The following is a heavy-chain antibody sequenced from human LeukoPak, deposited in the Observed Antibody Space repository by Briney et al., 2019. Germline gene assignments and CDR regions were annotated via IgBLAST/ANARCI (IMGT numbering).Heavy chain of an antibody. CDR1: GFTFSRYG. CDR2: IWYDVSIK. D-gene: IGHD2/OR15-2a*01. V-gene: IGHV3-33*06. J-gene: IGHJ4*02. CDR3: AKADEMNMDY. Sequence: GGPLRLSCAASGFTFSRYGMHWVRQAPGKGRGWVAVIWYDVSIKYYADSVQGRFTISKDNSKNTLDLQMNSLRAEDTAVYYCAKADEMNMDYWGQGTLVTVSS.